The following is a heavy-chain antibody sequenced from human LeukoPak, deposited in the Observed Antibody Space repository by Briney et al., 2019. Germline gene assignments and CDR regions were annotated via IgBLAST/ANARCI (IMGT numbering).Heavy chain of an antibody. V-gene: IGHV4-4*07. J-gene: IGHJ4*02. Sequence: SETLSLTCTVSGDSIRRSYWSWIRQAAGKGLEWLGRLYFNGSAYYKPSLKSRVYMSLDASRSQFSLKLSSVTAADTAVYFCATGAYGDYSDYWGQGTLVTVSS. CDR1: GDSIRRSY. CDR3: ATGAYGDYSDY. D-gene: IGHD4-17*01. CDR2: LYFNGSA.